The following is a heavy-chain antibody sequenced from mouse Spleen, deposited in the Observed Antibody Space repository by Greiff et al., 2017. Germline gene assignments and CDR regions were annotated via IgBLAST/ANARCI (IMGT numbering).Heavy chain of an antibody. Sequence: QVQLQQPGAELVKPGASVKLSCKASGYTFTSYWMQWVKQRPGQGLEWIGEIDPSDSYTNYNQKFKGKATLTVDTSSSTAYMQLSSLTSEDSAVYYCAPYYYGSSSRLYWYFDVWGTGTTVTVSS. V-gene: IGHV1-50*01. CDR3: APYYYGSSSRLYWYFDV. D-gene: IGHD1-1*01. J-gene: IGHJ1*03. CDR2: IDPSDSYT. CDR1: GYTFTSYW.